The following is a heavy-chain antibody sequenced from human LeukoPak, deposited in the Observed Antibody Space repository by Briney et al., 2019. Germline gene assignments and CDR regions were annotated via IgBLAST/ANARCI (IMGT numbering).Heavy chain of an antibody. CDR1: GFTFSSYA. V-gene: IGHV3-23*01. CDR3: AKAKAPYSSSPIDY. CDR2: ISDSGGST. Sequence: GGSLRLSCAASGFTFSSYAMSWVRQAPGKGLEWVSTISDSGGSTYYADSVKGRFTISRDNSKNALYLQMNSLRAEDTAVYYCAKAKAPYSSSPIDYWGQGTLVTVSS. J-gene: IGHJ4*02. D-gene: IGHD6-6*01.